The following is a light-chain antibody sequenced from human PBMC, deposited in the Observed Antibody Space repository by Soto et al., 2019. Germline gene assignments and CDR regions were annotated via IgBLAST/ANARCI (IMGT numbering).Light chain of an antibody. V-gene: IGKV1-5*01. Sequence: DIQMTQSPSTLSASVGDRVTITCWASQSISSWLAWYQQKPGKAPKLLIYDVSSLESGVPSWFSGSGSGTEFTLTISSLQPDDFATYYCQQYNTFWTFGQGTKVEIK. CDR1: QSISSW. CDR3: QQYNTFWT. J-gene: IGKJ1*01. CDR2: DVS.